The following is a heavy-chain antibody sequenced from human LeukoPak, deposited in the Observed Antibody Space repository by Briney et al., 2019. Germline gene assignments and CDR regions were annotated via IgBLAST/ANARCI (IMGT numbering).Heavy chain of an antibody. D-gene: IGHD5-18*01. CDR3: AREGPGYSYGDAFDI. CDR2: IRYDGSNK. J-gene: IGHJ3*02. Sequence: GGSLRLSCAASGFTFSSYAMHWVRQAPGKGLEWVAFIRYDGSNKYYADSVKGRFTISRDNAKNSLYLQMNSLRAEDTAVYYCAREGPGYSYGDAFDIWGQGTMVTVSS. CDR1: GFTFSSYA. V-gene: IGHV3-30*02.